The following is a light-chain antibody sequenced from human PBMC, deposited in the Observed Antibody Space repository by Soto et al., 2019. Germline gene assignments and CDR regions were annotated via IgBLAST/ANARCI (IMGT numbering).Light chain of an antibody. CDR2: GAS. J-gene: IGKJ5*01. CDR1: QSVNIN. Sequence: EIVMTQSPATLSVSPGERATRSCRASQSVNINLAWYQQKPGQAPRLLIYGASSRATGIPDRFSGSGSGTDFTLTISRLEPEDFAVYYCQQYGSSAITFGQGTRLEIK. CDR3: QQYGSSAIT. V-gene: IGKV3-20*01.